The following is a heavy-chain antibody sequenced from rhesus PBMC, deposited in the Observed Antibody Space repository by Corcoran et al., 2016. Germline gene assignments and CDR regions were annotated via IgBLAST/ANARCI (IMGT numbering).Heavy chain of an antibody. V-gene: IGHV4-160*01. D-gene: IGHD5-24*01. CDR2: IRSGGST. CDR1: GGSVSGYW. J-gene: IGHJ4*01. Sequence: QVQLQQWGEGLVKPSETLSLTCAVYGGSVSGYWWGWLRQPPGQGLEWIGRIRSGGSTNYNPSLKSRVTISIDTSKNQFSLKLSSVTAADTAVYYCVRHVVGTLRVFYFDYWGQGVLVTVSS. CDR3: VRHVVGTLRVFYFDY.